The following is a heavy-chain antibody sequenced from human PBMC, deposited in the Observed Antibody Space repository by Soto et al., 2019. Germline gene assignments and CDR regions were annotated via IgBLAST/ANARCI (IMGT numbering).Heavy chain of an antibody. CDR1: AGSISRYF. J-gene: IGHJ3*02. D-gene: IGHD1-26*01. Sequence: PSETLSLTYTVSAGSISRYFWSLIRQPPGEGLEWIGYIFYSGTTNYSPSLKSRVTMSLGTAKNQFSLNLTSVTAADTAVYYCARGRGGTYDAFDIWGQGTMVTVS. CDR2: IFYSGTT. CDR3: ARGRGGTYDAFDI. V-gene: IGHV4-59*01.